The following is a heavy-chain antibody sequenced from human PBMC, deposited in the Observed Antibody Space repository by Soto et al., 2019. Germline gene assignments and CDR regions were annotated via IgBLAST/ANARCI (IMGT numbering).Heavy chain of an antibody. J-gene: IGHJ4*02. CDR2: IYPSDSDT. CDR3: ARGGVSTRTFDY. V-gene: IGHV5-51*01. D-gene: IGHD3-3*01. CDR1: GYPFAGYW. Sequence: PGESLKVSCQGSGYPFAGYWIAWVRQMPGKGLELMGIIYPSDSDTRYRPSFQGQVTISADKSISSAYLQWSSLRASDTAMYYCARGGVSTRTFDYWGQGTPVTVSS.